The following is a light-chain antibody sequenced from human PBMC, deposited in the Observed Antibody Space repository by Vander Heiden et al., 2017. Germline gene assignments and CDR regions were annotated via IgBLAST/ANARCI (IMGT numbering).Light chain of an antibody. CDR2: GKN. CDR1: TLRSYY. J-gene: IGLJ2*01. V-gene: IGLV3-19*01. CDR3: NSRYSSGNHHV. Sequence: SELTQDPAVAVALGQTVRITCQGDTLRSYYSSLFQHRPVQAPVLVIYGKNNRPSWIPVRFSGSSSGNTASFTITGAQAVDEADYYCNSRYSSGNHHVFGGGTKLTVL.